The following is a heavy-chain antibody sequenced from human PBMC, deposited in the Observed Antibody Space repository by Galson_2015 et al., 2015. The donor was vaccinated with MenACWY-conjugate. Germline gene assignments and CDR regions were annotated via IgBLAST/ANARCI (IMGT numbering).Heavy chain of an antibody. CDR2: ITVDATNT. CDR3: ARDEGGGTPFDC. J-gene: IGHJ4*02. D-gene: IGHD1-26*01. CDR1: GFTIGRYW. V-gene: IGHV3-74*03. Sequence: SLRLSCAASGFTIGRYWIHWVRQVPGKGPVWISCITVDATNTEFADSVKGRFALSRDNTRNTVYLQMNSLTAEDTAVYYCARDEGGGTPFDCWGQGTLVTVSS.